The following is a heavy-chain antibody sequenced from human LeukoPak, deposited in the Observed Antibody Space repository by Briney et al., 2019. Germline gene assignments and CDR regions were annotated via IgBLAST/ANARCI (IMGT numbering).Heavy chain of an antibody. J-gene: IGHJ3*02. Sequence: GGSLRLSCAASGFSICSYWMTWGRQAPGEGLVWLANINSDGSGKENVDSVKGRFTVSRDNAHNSLYLQMDSLRAEDTAVYYCTRDPYDSIGYGAFDIWGQGTMVTVSS. CDR1: GFSICSYW. CDR2: INSDGSGK. V-gene: IGHV3-7*01. CDR3: TRDPYDSIGYGAFDI. D-gene: IGHD3-22*01.